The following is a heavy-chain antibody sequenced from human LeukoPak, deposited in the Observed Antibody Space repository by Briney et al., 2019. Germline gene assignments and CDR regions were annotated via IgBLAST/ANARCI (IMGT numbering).Heavy chain of an antibody. CDR2: IYTGGST. CDR1: GFTVSSNY. J-gene: IGHJ2*01. Sequence: PGGSLRLSCAASGFTVSSNYMSWLRQAPGKGLEWVSVIYTGGSTYFADSVKGRFTISRDNSKNTLYLQMNSLRVEDTAVYYCARDDYGDPYWYFDLWGRGTLVTVSS. V-gene: IGHV3-53*01. CDR3: ARDDYGDPYWYFDL. D-gene: IGHD4-17*01.